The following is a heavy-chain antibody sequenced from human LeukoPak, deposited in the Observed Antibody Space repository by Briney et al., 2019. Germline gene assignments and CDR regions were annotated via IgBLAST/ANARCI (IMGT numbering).Heavy chain of an antibody. CDR2: IKDDGGEK. Sequence: SGGSLRLSCAASGFTFSSYSMNWVRQAPGKGLEWVANIKDDGGEKYYVDSVKGRFTISRDNTKNLLYLQMNSLRAEDTAVYYCGRDPYYDSLDYWGQGTLVTVSS. CDR3: GRDPYYDSLDY. D-gene: IGHD3-22*01. CDR1: GFTFSSYS. J-gene: IGHJ4*02. V-gene: IGHV3-7*01.